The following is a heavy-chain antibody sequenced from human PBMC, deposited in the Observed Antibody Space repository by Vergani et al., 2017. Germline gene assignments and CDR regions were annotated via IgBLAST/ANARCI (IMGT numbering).Heavy chain of an antibody. D-gene: IGHD3-22*01. J-gene: IGHJ4*02. Sequence: QGPLAQSGAEVKKPGSSVKVSCKASGGTFSSNSISWVRQAPGQGLEWIGRIIPIFGTTSYAQKFQGSVTILADESTSTDYMELSSLRSDDTAVYYCARSSGYYSYYFDFWGQGTLVTVSS. V-gene: IGHV1-69*15. CDR3: ARSSGYYSYYFDF. CDR1: GGTFSSNS. CDR2: IIPIFGTT.